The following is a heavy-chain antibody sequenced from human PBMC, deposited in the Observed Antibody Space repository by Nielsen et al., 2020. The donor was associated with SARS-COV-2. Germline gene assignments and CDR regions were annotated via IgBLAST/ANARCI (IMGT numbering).Heavy chain of an antibody. J-gene: IGHJ4*02. Sequence: WIRQPPGKGLEWIGYIYYSGSTNYNPSLKSRVTISVDTSKNQFSLKLSSVTAADTAVYYCASSSTSLYYFDYWGQGTLVTVSS. D-gene: IGHD2-2*01. CDR3: ASSSTSLYYFDY. V-gene: IGHV4-59*12. CDR2: IYYSGST.